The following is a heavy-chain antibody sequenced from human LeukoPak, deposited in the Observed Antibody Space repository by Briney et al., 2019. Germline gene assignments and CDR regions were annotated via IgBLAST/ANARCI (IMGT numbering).Heavy chain of an antibody. CDR1: GGSFSDYF. CDR3: ARGRQHGYSPFAY. J-gene: IGHJ4*02. Sequence: PSETLSLTCAVYGGSFSDYFWSWIRQSPGKGLEWIGEIDHSGTTTYNPSLRSRVTISVDTSKNQLSLRLSSVTAADTAVYYCARGRQHGYSPFAYWGQGTLVTVSS. CDR2: IDHSGTT. V-gene: IGHV4-34*01. D-gene: IGHD2-15*01.